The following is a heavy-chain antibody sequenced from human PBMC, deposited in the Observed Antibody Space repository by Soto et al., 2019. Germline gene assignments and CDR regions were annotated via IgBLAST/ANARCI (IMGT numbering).Heavy chain of an antibody. CDR1: GGSLSGYY. D-gene: IGHD3-9*01. J-gene: IGHJ6*03. CDR2: INHSGTA. CDR3: ASYLFLDRWTGSRDYMDV. V-gene: IGHV4-34*01. Sequence: SETLSLTCAVYGGSLSGYYWSWVRQSPGKGLEWIGEINHSGTANYNPSLKTRVTISADASKHQFSLRLTSVTAADSAIYYCASYLFLDRWTGSRDYMDVWRRGTPVTVSS.